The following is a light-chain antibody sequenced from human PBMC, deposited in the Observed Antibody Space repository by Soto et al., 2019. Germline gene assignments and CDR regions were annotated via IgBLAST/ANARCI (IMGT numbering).Light chain of an antibody. J-gene: IGKJ1*01. V-gene: IGKV1-5*01. Sequence: DIQMTQSPSTLSASVGDRVTLTCRASQSISSWLAWYQQKPGKAPKLLIYDASRLESGVPSRFSGSGSGTEFTLTISSLQPDDFANYYCQQYSTYWTFGQGTKV. CDR1: QSISSW. CDR3: QQYSTYWT. CDR2: DAS.